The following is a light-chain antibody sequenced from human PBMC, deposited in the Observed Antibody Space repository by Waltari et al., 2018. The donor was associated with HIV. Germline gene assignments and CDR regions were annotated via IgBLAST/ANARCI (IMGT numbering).Light chain of an antibody. Sequence: AIRMTQSQSSSSASTGDSVIITCRANQSISSYLAWYQERPGKAPKLLMYNTSTLQGGVPSRFSGSGSGTDFNLTISCLQSEDFATYYCQQYYNYPPTFGQGTKVEI. CDR2: NTS. CDR3: QQYYNYPPT. J-gene: IGKJ1*01. V-gene: IGKV1-8*01. CDR1: QSISSY.